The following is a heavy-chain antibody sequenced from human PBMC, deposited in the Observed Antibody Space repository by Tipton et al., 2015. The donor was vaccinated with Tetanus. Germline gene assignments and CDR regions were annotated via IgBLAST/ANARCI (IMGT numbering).Heavy chain of an antibody. Sequence: TLSLTCSVSGASLRSGGYYWTWIRQHPERGLEWLGYIYYTGNTYYNPSLKSRVTISVDTSKDQFSLKLTSVTAADTAVYYCARRLIQNWFDPWGQGTLVTVSS. CDR3: ARRLIQNWFDP. CDR2: IYYTGNT. D-gene: IGHD2-8*01. J-gene: IGHJ5*02. CDR1: GASLRSGGYY. V-gene: IGHV4-31*03.